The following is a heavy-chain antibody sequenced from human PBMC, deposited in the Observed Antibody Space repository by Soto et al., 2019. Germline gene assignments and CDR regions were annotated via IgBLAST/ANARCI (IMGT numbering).Heavy chain of an antibody. D-gene: IGHD1-26*01. CDR3: ARDDSMGATPGAFDI. J-gene: IGHJ3*02. Sequence: GGSLRLSCAASGFTFSSYSMNWVRQAPGKGLEWVSSISSSSSYIYYADSVKGRFTISRDNAKNSLYLQMNSLRAEDTAVYYCARDDSMGATPGAFDIWGQGTMVTVSS. CDR2: ISSSSSYI. V-gene: IGHV3-21*01. CDR1: GFTFSSYS.